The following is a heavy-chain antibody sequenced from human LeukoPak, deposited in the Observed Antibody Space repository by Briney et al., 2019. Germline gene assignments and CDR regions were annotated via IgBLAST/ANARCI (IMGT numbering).Heavy chain of an antibody. D-gene: IGHD3-10*01. V-gene: IGHV1-2*04. CDR2: INPNSGGT. CDR3: ARESTYYYGSGSYYDYYGMDV. CDR1: GYTFTGYY. Sequence: ASVKVSCKASGYTFTGYYMHWVRQAPGQGLEWMGWINPNSGGTNYAQKFQGWVTMTRDTSISTAYMELSRLRSDDTAVYYCARESTYYYGSGSYYDYYGMDVWGQGTTVTVSS. J-gene: IGHJ6*02.